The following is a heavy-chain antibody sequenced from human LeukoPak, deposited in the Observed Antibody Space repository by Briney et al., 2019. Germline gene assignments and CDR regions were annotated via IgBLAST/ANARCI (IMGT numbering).Heavy chain of an antibody. CDR3: TTSSPWFDS. CDR1: GFSFNNAW. CDR2: IKTKTDGGTT. V-gene: IGHV3-15*01. Sequence: GGSLRLSCAASGFSFNNAWMTWVRQAQGKGLEWVGRIKTKTDGGTTEYAAPLKCRFTISRDDSKNTLYLQMNSLKTEDTAVYYCTTSSPWFDSWGQGTLVTVSS. J-gene: IGHJ5*01.